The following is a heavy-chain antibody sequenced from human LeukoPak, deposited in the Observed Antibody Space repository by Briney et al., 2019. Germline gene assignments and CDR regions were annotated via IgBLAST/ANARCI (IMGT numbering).Heavy chain of an antibody. Sequence: KPSETLSLTCTVSGGSISSYYWSWIRQPPGKGLEWIGYIYYSGSTNYNPSLKSRVTISVDKSKNQFSLKLSSVTAADTAVYYCARTSRDYYYYYYMDVWGKGTTVTVSS. CDR3: ARTSRDYYYYYYMDV. CDR2: IYYSGST. J-gene: IGHJ6*03. V-gene: IGHV4-59*12. CDR1: GGSISSYY.